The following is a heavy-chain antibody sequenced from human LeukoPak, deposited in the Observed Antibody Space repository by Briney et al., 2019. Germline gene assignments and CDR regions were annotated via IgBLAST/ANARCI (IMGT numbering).Heavy chain of an antibody. D-gene: IGHD6-19*01. Sequence: PGGSLRLSCAASGFTFSSYWMSWVRQAPGKGLEWVANISQDVDSVKGRFTISRDNAKNSVYLQMNSLRAEDTAVYYCARDGMAVAVGYFDLWGRGTLVTVSS. V-gene: IGHV3-7*01. CDR1: GFTFSSYW. CDR2: ISQ. CDR3: ARDGMAVAVGYFDL. J-gene: IGHJ2*01.